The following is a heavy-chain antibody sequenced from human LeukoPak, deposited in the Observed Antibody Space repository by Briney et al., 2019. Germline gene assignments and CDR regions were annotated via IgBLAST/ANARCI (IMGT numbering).Heavy chain of an antibody. CDR3: AKDDILTGYSLDY. V-gene: IGHV3-30*02. Sequence: GGSLRLSCAASGFTVNTYGMHWVRQAPVKGLEWVAFIRNDGDEKSYAESVKGRFTISRDTSKNTLYLQMNSLRADDTAVYYCAKDDILTGYSLDYWGQGTLVTVSS. CDR1: GFTVNTYG. CDR2: IRNDGDEK. J-gene: IGHJ4*02. D-gene: IGHD3-9*01.